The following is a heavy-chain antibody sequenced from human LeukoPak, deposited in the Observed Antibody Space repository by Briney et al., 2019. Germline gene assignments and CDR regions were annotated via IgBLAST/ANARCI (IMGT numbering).Heavy chain of an antibody. CDR1: GFTFSSYW. V-gene: IGHV3-7*01. CDR3: VRDRDYYAIDY. D-gene: IGHD3-22*01. J-gene: IGHJ4*02. CDR2: IGKDGRAK. Sequence: GGSLRLSCAASGFTFSSYWMGWFRQAPGTGLEWVANIGKDGRAKHYVDSVKGRFTISRDNAKDSLYLQMNSLRAEDAAVYYCVRDRDYYAIDYWGQGTLVTVSS.